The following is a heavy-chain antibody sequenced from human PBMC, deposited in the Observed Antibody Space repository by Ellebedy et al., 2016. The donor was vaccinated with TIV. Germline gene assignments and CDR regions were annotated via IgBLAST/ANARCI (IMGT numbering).Heavy chain of an antibody. Sequence: MPSETLSLTCAVYGGSFSGYYWSWIRQPPGKGLEWIGEINHSGSTNYNPSLKSRVTISVDTSKNQFSLKLSSVTAADTAVYYCARTRGWELSFDYWGQGTLVTVSS. D-gene: IGHD1-26*01. V-gene: IGHV4-34*01. CDR1: GGSFSGYY. CDR3: ARTRGWELSFDY. CDR2: INHSGST. J-gene: IGHJ4*02.